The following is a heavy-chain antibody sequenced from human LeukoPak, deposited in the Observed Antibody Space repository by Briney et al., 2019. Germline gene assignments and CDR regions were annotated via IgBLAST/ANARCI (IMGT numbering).Heavy chain of an antibody. CDR1: GFTFSSYW. J-gene: IGHJ3*02. D-gene: IGHD3-9*01. CDR2: IKQDGSEK. CDR3: TSGTYDLLTGYYDAFDI. V-gene: IGHV3-7*01. Sequence: GGSLRLSCAASGFTFSSYWMSWVRQAPGKGLEWVANIKQDGSEKYYVDSVKGRFTISRDNAKNSLYLQMNSLRAEDTAVYYCTSGTYDLLTGYYDAFDIWGQGTMVTVSS.